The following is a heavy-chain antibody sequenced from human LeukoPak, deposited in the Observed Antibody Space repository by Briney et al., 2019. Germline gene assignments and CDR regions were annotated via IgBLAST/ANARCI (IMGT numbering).Heavy chain of an antibody. D-gene: IGHD5-18*01. CDR3: ARELSSYGSFDY. CDR2: ISSSSSYI. CDR1: GFTFSSYS. V-gene: IGHV3-21*01. Sequence: GGSLRLSCAASGFTFSSYSMNWVRQAPGKGLEWVSSISSSSSYIYYADSVKGRFTISRDNAKNSLYLQMNSLRAEDTAVYYCARELSSYGSFDYWGQGTLVTVSS. J-gene: IGHJ4*02.